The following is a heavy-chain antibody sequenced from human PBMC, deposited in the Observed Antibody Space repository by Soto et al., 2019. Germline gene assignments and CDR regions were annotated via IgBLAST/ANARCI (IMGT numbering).Heavy chain of an antibody. CDR1: GYNFATYW. CDR3: ARHRLYSSSWTTFVY. D-gene: IGHD2-2*01. J-gene: IGHJ4*02. Sequence: PGQCLKISCKCSGYNFATYWNGWVRQTPGKGLEWIGIIYRPTSDTKYSPTFEGQVTISAEKSITTAYLQWSSLTASDTAVYYCARHRLYSSSWTTFVYWGQGTSVPV. CDR2: IYRPTSDT. V-gene: IGHV5-51*01.